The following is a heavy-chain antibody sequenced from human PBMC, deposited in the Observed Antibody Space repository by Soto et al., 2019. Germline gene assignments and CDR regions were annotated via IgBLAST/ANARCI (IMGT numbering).Heavy chain of an antibody. J-gene: IGHJ4*02. D-gene: IGHD3-22*01. Sequence: GALRPTCSASGFTFSSYAMSWVRQAPGKGLEWVSAISGSGGSTYYADSVKGRFTISRDNSKNTLYLQMNSLRAEDTAAYYCANVQISYYYDSSGYYRDYWGQGTLVTVYS. CDR3: ANVQISYYYDSSGYYRDY. CDR2: ISGSGGST. CDR1: GFTFSSYA. V-gene: IGHV3-23*01.